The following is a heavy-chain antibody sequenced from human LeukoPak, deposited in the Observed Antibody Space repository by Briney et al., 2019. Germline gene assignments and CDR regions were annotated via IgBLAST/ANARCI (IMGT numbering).Heavy chain of an antibody. J-gene: IGHJ4*02. V-gene: IGHV3-23*01. CDR1: GFTLSSCA. CDR2: TSSSDAGT. Sequence: PGGSLRLSCAASGFTLSSCAMSWVRQAPGKGLEWVSATSSSDAGTYYADSVKGRFTISRDNAKNTVYLQMNSLRAEDTAIYYCAKDAANYPFFFDFWGQGTPVTVSS. D-gene: IGHD4/OR15-4a*01. CDR3: AKDAANYPFFFDF.